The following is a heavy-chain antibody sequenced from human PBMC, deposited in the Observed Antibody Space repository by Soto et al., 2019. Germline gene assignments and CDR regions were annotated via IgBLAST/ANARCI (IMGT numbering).Heavy chain of an antibody. J-gene: IGHJ4*02. CDR1: GFTLRAYS. CDR2: ITSSITYI. D-gene: IGHD5-18*01. V-gene: IGHV3-21*06. Sequence: GGSLRLSFVASGFTLRAYSMILVCQAPGQGLEWVSSITSSITYIYYTRSVEGRFTISRDDAKNSLHLQMNRLRAEDTAVYYCARDLLEGYGHASQPDYWGQGTLVTVSS. CDR3: ARDLLEGYGHASQPDY.